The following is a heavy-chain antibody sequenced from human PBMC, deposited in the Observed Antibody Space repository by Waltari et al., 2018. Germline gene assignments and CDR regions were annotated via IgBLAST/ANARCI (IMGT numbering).Heavy chain of an antibody. CDR2: IYYSGRT. Sequence: QLQLQESGPGLVKPSETLSLTCTVSGGSISSSSYYWGWIRQPPGKGLEWIGSIYYSGRTYSAPSLKSRVTISVDTSKNQFSLKLSSVTAADTAVYYCARAPASYSSSAGWFDPWGQGTLVTVSS. J-gene: IGHJ5*02. D-gene: IGHD6-6*01. CDR1: GGSISSSSYY. V-gene: IGHV4-39*07. CDR3: ARAPASYSSSAGWFDP.